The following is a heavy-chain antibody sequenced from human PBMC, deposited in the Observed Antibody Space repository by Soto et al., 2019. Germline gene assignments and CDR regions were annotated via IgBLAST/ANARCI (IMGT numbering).Heavy chain of an antibody. CDR1: GFTFDDYG. J-gene: IGHJ5*02. CDR2: INWNGGST. D-gene: IGHD1-26*01. CDR3: ARDLYSGSYYWFDP. V-gene: IGHV3-20*04. Sequence: GGSLRLSCAASGFTFDDYGMSWVRQAPGKGLEWVSGINWNGGSTGYADSVKGRFTISRDNAKNSLYLQMNSLRAEDTALYYCARDLYSGSYYWFDPWGQGTLVTVSS.